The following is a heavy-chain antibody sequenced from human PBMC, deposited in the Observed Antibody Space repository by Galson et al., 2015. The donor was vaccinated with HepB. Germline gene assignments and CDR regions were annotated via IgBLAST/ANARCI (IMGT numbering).Heavy chain of an antibody. CDR1: GGTFSSFG. V-gene: IGHV1-69*13. Sequence: SVKVSCKASGGTFSSFGISWVRQAPGQGLEWMGNVIPIFGTTNFAQNFQGRVTLSADQSTTTAYMELSSLKSEDTAVYYCARDGPFSGAYVRDGDAIDIWGQGTMVTVSS. J-gene: IGHJ3*02. CDR3: ARDGPFSGAYVRDGDAIDI. D-gene: IGHD1-26*01. CDR2: VIPIFGTT.